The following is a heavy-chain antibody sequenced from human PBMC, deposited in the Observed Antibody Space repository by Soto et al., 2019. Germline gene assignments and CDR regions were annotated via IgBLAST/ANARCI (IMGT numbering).Heavy chain of an antibody. Sequence: GGSLRLSCASSGFPVSSNYMSWVRQAPGKGLEWVSVIYSGGSTYYADSVKGRFTISRHNSKNTLYLQMNSLRAEDTAVYYCARYYDFWSGYYPYWGQGTLVTVSS. CDR1: GFPVSSNY. J-gene: IGHJ4*02. V-gene: IGHV3-53*04. CDR3: ARYYDFWSGYYPY. D-gene: IGHD3-3*01. CDR2: IYSGGST.